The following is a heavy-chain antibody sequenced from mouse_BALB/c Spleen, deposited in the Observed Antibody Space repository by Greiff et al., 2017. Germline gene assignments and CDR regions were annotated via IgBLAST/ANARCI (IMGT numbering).Heavy chain of an antibody. CDR2: IYPGSGNT. CDR1: GYTFTDYY. J-gene: IGHJ4*01. V-gene: IGHV1-84*02. Sequence: VQLVESGPELVKPGASVKISCKASGYTFTDYYINWVKQKPGQGLEWIGWIYPGSGNTKYNEKFKGKATLTVDTSSSTAYMQLSSLTSEDTAVYFCARHYYGSSYGWAMDYWGQGTSVTVSS. D-gene: IGHD1-1*01. CDR3: ARHYYGSSYGWAMDY.